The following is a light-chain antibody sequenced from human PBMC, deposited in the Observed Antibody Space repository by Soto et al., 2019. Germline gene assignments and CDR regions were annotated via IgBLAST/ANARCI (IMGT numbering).Light chain of an antibody. V-gene: IGKV3-15*01. J-gene: IGKJ1*01. CDR2: DAS. CDR1: ESVSRN. Sequence: EVVMTQSPATLSVSPGERATLSCRASESVSRNLAWYQQKPGQAPRLLIYDASTRATGIPDRFSGGGSGTEFTLTISSLQSEDFAFYYCQQYDDWPWTFGQGTKVDIK. CDR3: QQYDDWPWT.